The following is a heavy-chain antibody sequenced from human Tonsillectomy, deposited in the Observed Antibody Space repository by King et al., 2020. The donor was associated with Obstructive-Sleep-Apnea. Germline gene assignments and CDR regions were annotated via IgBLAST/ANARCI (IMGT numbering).Heavy chain of an antibody. CDR2: ISRSGNTI. CDR3: ARDFSGYDSGWHYFDY. D-gene: IGHD6-19*01. J-gene: IGHJ4*02. Sequence: EQLVQSGGGLVKPGESLRLSCAPSGFTFSDYYMNWIRQAPWKGLEWVSYISRSGNTIHYADSVKGRFTISRDNAKNSLYLQMNSLRAEDTAVYYCARDFSGYDSGWHYFDYWGQGTLVTVSS. CDR1: GFTFSDYY. V-gene: IGHV3-11*01.